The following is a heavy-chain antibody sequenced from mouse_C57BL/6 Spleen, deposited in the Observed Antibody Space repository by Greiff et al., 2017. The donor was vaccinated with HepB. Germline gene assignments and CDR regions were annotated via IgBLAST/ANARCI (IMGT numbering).Heavy chain of an antibody. Sequence: QVQLQQSGPELVKPGASVKISCKASGYAFSSSWMNWVKQRPGKGLEWIGRIYPGDGDTNYNGKFKGKATLTADKSSSTAYMQLSSLTSEDSAVYFCATHYGNWFAYWGQGTLVTVSA. D-gene: IGHD2-1*01. V-gene: IGHV1-82*01. CDR3: ATHYGNWFAY. CDR1: GYAFSSSW. J-gene: IGHJ3*01. CDR2: IYPGDGDT.